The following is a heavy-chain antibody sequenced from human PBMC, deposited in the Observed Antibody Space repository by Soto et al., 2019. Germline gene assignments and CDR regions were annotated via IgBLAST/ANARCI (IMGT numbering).Heavy chain of an antibody. V-gene: IGHV3-23*01. CDR2: ISGGSPKE. CDR3: ARDHINGWKFDY. J-gene: IGHJ4*02. D-gene: IGHD6-19*01. CDR1: GFPFDNYA. Sequence: GGSLRLSCEASGFPFDNYAMSWVRQAPGKGLEWVSAISGGSPKEFYAESVKGRFTTSRDNTKNSFYLQMNCLRAEDTAVYYCARDHINGWKFDYWGRGTLVTVSS.